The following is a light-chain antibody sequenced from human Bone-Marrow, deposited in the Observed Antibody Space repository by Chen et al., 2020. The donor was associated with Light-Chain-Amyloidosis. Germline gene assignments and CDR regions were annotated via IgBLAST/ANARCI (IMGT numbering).Light chain of an antibody. CDR3: CAYAGTYTWL. CDR1: GSHIGGYDY. J-gene: IGLJ3*02. Sequence: HSALPQPHSVSGSPGQSLTLSCTGTGSHIGGYDYVSCYQQYPGTAPQLIIYDVNKRPAGVPDRFSASKSANTASMTISGLQADDEAEYHCCAYAGTYTWLFGGGTRLTVL. V-gene: IGLV2-11*01. CDR2: DVN.